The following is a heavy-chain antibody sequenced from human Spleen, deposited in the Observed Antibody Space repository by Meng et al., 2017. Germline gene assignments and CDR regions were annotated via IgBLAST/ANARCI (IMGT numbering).Heavy chain of an antibody. Sequence: EVQLVESGGDFVQPGGSWRLSCAASGFTFRTYGMHWVRQAPGKGLVWASRINNDGGSRNYADSVKGRFTIARDNAKNTLYLQMNSLRAEDTAVYYCARGGIATTGTSAWGQGTLVTVSS. CDR3: ARGGIATTGTSA. CDR1: GFTFRTYG. V-gene: IGHV3-74*02. D-gene: IGHD6-13*01. CDR2: INNDGGSR. J-gene: IGHJ5*02.